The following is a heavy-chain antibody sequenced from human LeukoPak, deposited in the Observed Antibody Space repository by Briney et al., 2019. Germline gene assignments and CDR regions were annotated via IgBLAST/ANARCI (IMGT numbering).Heavy chain of an antibody. V-gene: IGHV1-18*01. J-gene: IGHJ4*02. Sequence: ASVKVSCKASGYTFTSYGISWVRKAPGQGLEWMGWISAYNGNTNYAQKLQGRVTMTTDTSTSTAYMELRSLRSDDTAVYYCARDGQLYYGSGDFDYWGQGTLVTVSS. CDR2: ISAYNGNT. CDR1: GYTFTSYG. CDR3: ARDGQLYYGSGDFDY. D-gene: IGHD3-10*01.